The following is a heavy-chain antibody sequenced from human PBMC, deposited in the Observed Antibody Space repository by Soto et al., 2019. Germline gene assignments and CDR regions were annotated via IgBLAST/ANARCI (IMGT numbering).Heavy chain of an antibody. CDR2: ISYDGSDK. Sequence: GGSLRLSCAASGFTFRSYGMHWVRQAPGKGREWVAVISYDGSDKYYADSVKGRFTISRDNSKNTVYLQMNSLRAEDTAVYYCAKDGVAGPLYYYYYGMDVWGQGTTLTVSS. V-gene: IGHV3-30*18. CDR3: AKDGVAGPLYYYYYGMDV. D-gene: IGHD6-19*01. J-gene: IGHJ6*02. CDR1: GFTFRSYG.